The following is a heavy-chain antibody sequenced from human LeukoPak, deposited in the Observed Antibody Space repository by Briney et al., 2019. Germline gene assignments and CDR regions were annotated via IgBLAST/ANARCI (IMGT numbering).Heavy chain of an antibody. CDR1: GFTFSSYA. CDR3: AKDFVAAARGAYYFDY. J-gene: IGHJ4*02. D-gene: IGHD6-13*01. CDR2: ISGSGGST. V-gene: IGHV3-23*01. Sequence: GGSLRLSCAASGFTFSSYATSWVRQAPGKGLEWVSAISGSGGSTYYADSVKGRFTISRDNSKNTLYLQMNSLRAEDTAVYYCAKDFVAAARGAYYFDYWGQGTLVTVSS.